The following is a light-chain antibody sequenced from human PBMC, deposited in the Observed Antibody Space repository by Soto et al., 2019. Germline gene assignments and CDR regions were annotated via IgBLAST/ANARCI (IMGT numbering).Light chain of an antibody. V-gene: IGLV1-51*01. Sequence: QSVLTQPPSASGTPGQRITISCSGSSSNIGNNYVSWYQQVPGTAPKLLIYDNNKRPSGIPDRFSGSKSGTSATLGITGLQTGDEADYYCGTWDSSLSAYVFGTGTKVTVL. CDR3: GTWDSSLSAYV. CDR1: SSNIGNNY. CDR2: DNN. J-gene: IGLJ1*01.